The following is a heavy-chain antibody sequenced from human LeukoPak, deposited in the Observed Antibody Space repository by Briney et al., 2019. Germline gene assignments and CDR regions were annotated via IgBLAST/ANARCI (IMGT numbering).Heavy chain of an antibody. CDR3: ARGPSRYFDWLPFDY. J-gene: IGHJ4*02. CDR1: GYTFTSYD. D-gene: IGHD3-9*01. CDR2: MNPNSGNT. V-gene: IGHV1-8*01. Sequence: ASVKVSCKASGYTFTSYDINWVRQATGQGLEWMGWMNPNSGNTGYAQKFQGRVTITADESTSTAYMELSSLRSEDTAVYYCARGPSRYFDWLPFDYWGQGTLVTVSS.